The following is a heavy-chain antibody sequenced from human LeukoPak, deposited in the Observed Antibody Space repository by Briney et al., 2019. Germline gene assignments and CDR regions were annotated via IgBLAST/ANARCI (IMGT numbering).Heavy chain of an antibody. V-gene: IGHV3-23*01. J-gene: IGHJ4*02. D-gene: IGHD3-22*01. CDR3: AKRGVVIRVILVGFHKEAYYFDS. Sequence: GGSLRLSCAVSGITLSNYGMSWVRQAPGKGLEWVAGISGSGGSTNYADSVKGRFTISRDNPKNTLYLQMNSLTVEDTAVSFCAKRGVVIRVILVGFHKEAYYFDSWGQGALVTVSS. CDR1: GITLSNYG. CDR2: ISGSGGST.